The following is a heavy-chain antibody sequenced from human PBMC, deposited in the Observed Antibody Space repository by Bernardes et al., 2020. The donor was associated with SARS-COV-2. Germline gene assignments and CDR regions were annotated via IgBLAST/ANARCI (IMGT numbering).Heavy chain of an antibody. V-gene: IGHV4-39*07. D-gene: IGHD2-2*02. CDR3: AREALAIYCSSTSCYREENYWFDP. Sequence: SETLSLTCTVSGGSISSSSYYWGWIRQPPGKGLAWIRSSYYSGSTYYNPSLKSRVTISVDTSKNQFSLKLSSVTAADTAVYYCAREALAIYCSSTSCYREENYWFDPWGQGTLVTVSS. J-gene: IGHJ5*02. CDR1: GGSISSSSYY. CDR2: SYYSGST.